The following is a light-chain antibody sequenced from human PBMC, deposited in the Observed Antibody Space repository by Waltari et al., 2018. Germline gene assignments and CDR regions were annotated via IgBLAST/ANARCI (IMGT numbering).Light chain of an antibody. J-gene: IGKJ4*01. V-gene: IGKV1-5*03. CDR3: QQYNSSPIT. Sequence: DIQMTQSPSTLSASVGDRVTMTCRASQSLSSWLAWYQQKPGKAPRLLIYQTSSLESGVPSRFSGSGSGTEFTLTISSLQPDDFATYYCQQYNSSPITFGGGTRVEIK. CDR2: QTS. CDR1: QSLSSW.